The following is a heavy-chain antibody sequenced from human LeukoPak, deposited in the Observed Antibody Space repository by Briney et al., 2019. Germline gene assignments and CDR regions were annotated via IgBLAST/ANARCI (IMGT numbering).Heavy chain of an antibody. D-gene: IGHD6-19*01. CDR1: GGSISSYY. Sequence: PSETLSLTCTVSGGSISSYYWSWIRQPPGKGLEWIGYIYYSGSTNYNPSLKSRVTISVGTSKNQFSLKLSSVTAADTAVYYCASFGSGWSGGFDPWGQGTLVTVSS. V-gene: IGHV4-59*01. CDR2: IYYSGST. CDR3: ASFGSGWSGGFDP. J-gene: IGHJ5*02.